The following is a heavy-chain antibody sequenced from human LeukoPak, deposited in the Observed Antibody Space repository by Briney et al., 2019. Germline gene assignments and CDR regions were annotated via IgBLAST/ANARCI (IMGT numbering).Heavy chain of an antibody. D-gene: IGHD6-6*01. CDR1: GGSISSSSYY. CDR2: IYYSGST. CDR3: ARLEQLVPPDAFDI. J-gene: IGHJ3*02. Sequence: SETLSLTCTVSGGSISSSSYYWGWIRQPPGKGLEWIGSIYYSGSTYYNPSLKSRVTISADTSKNQFCLKLSSVTAADTAVYYCARLEQLVPPDAFDIWGQGTMVTVSS. V-gene: IGHV4-39*01.